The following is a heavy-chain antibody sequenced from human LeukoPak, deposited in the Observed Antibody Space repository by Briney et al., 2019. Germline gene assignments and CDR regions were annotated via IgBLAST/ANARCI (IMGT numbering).Heavy chain of an antibody. CDR2: ISWNSGSI. Sequence: GGSLRLSCAASGFTFDDYAMHWVRQAPGKGLEWVSGISWNSGSIGYADSVKGRFTISRGNAKNSLYLQMNSLRAEDTALYYCAKDSNWSGTLDYWGQGTLVTVSS. D-gene: IGHD1-20*01. J-gene: IGHJ4*02. V-gene: IGHV3-9*01. CDR1: GFTFDDYA. CDR3: AKDSNWSGTLDY.